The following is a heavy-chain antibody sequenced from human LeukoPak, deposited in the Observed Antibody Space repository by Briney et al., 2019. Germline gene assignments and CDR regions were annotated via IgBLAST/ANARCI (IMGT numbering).Heavy chain of an antibody. CDR1: GYTFTGYY. CDR2: INPNSGGT. V-gene: IGHV1-2*02. CDR3: ARDFITMVRGVIRPLGY. J-gene: IGHJ4*02. Sequence: ASVKVSCKASGYTFTGYYMHWVRQAPGQGLEWMGWINPNSGGTNYAQKFQGRVTMTRDTSISTAYMELSRLRSDDTAVYYCARDFITMVRGVIRPLGYWGQGTLVTVSS. D-gene: IGHD3-10*01.